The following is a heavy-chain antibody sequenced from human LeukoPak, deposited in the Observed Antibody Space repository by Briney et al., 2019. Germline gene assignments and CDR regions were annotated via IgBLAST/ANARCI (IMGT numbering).Heavy chain of an antibody. D-gene: IGHD3-16*01. V-gene: IGHV3-30*03. Sequence: PGGSLRLSCAASGFMFSTYGMHWVRQAPGKGLEWVAVISDDGNDKYSADSIKGRFTISRDISKNTLYLQMNSLRTEDTAIYYCARDLAMGALDFDYWGQGTLVTVSS. CDR3: ARDLAMGALDFDY. CDR1: GFMFSTYG. J-gene: IGHJ4*01. CDR2: ISDDGNDK.